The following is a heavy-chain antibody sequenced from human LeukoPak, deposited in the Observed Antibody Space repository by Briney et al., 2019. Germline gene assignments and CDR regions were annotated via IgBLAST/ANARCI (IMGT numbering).Heavy chain of an antibody. D-gene: IGHD5-18*01. CDR3: ATAPRYSYGGSYDY. V-gene: IGHV3-48*04. Sequence: GGSLRLSCAASGFTFSSYSMNWVRQAPGKGLEWVSYISSSSSTIYYADSVKGRFTISRDNAKNSLYLQMYSLRAEDTAVYYCATAPRYSYGGSYDYWGQGTLVTVSS. J-gene: IGHJ4*02. CDR1: GFTFSSYS. CDR2: ISSSSSTI.